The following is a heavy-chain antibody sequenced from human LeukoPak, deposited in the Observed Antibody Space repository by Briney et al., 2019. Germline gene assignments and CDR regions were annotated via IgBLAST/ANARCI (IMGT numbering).Heavy chain of an antibody. J-gene: IGHJ4*02. V-gene: IGHV3-23*01. CDR2: IGGTGYDI. CDR1: GFTFNSYA. Sequence: GGSLRLSCAASGFTFNSYAMTWVRQVPGKGLEWVAAIGGTGYDIFYADSVKGRFTISRDNSKNTLFLQMNSLRAEDTAVYYCAKLAGLTYEEYYFDYWGQGTLVTVSS. CDR3: AKLAGLTYEEYYFDY. D-gene: IGHD2-21*01.